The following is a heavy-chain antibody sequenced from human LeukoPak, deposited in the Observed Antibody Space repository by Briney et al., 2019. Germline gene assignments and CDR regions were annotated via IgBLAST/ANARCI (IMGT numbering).Heavy chain of an antibody. V-gene: IGHV4-39*07. D-gene: IGHD6-13*01. Sequence: SETLSLTCTVSGGSISSSSYYWGWIRQPPGKGLEWIGEINHSGSTNYNPSLKSRVTISVDTSKNQFSLKLSSVTAADTAVYYCARGRMASYSSSQSSRKNWYFDLWGRGTLVTVSS. J-gene: IGHJ2*01. CDR1: GGSISSSSYY. CDR3: ARGRMASYSSSQSSRKNWYFDL. CDR2: INHSGST.